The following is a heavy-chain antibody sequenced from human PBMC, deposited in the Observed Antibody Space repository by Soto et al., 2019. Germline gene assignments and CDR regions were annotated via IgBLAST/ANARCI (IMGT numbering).Heavy chain of an antibody. CDR2: IYYSGST. J-gene: IGHJ4*02. D-gene: IGHD1-26*01. CDR1: GGSISSYY. V-gene: IGHV4-59*01. Sequence: KPSETLSLTCTVSGGSISSYYWSWIRQPPGKGLEWIGYIYYSGSTNYNPSLKSRVTISVDTSKNQFSLKLSSVTAADTAVYYCARGGIVGATAFFDYWGQGTLVTVSS. CDR3: ARGGIVGATAFFDY.